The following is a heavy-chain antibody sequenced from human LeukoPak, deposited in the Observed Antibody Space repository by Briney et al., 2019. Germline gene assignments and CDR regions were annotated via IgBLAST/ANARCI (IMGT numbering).Heavy chain of an antibody. CDR3: AKDGRQRKTYFYASGSANAFDI. J-gene: IGHJ3*02. CDR2: ISSSCRHI. Sequence: GGSLRLSCAASGFTFSSYIMTWLRQAAGKGRAWVSSISSSCRHIYDAESVKGRFTISRDNAKKPLYLQMNSLRAEYTAVYYCAKDGRQRKTYFYASGSANAFDIWGQGTMVTVSS. CDR1: GFTFSSYI. D-gene: IGHD3-10*01. V-gene: IGHV3-21*01.